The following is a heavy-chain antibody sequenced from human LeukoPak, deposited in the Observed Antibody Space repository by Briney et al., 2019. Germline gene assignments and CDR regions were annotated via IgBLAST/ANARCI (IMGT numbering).Heavy chain of an antibody. CDR3: ARAGSYCSSTSCYYYYYYYYMDV. D-gene: IGHD2-2*01. CDR1: GYTFTGYY. CDR2: INPNSGGT. J-gene: IGHJ6*03. Sequence: GASVKVSCKASGYTFTGYYMHWVRQAPGQGLEWMGWINPNSGGTNYAQKFQGRVTMTRDTSISTAYMELSRLRSDDTAVYYCARAGSYCSSTSCYYYYYYYYMDVWGKGTTVTVSS. V-gene: IGHV1-2*02.